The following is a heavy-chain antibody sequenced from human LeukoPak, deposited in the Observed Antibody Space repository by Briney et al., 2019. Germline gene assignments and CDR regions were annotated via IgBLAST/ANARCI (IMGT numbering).Heavy chain of an antibody. CDR2: IYHSGST. D-gene: IGHD3-3*01. V-gene: IGHV4-4*02. Sequence: TSETLSLTCAVSGGSISSSNWWSWVRQPPGKGLEWIGEIYHSGSTNYNPSLKSRVTISVDKSKNQFSLKLSSVTAADTAVYYCAREGGDFWSGYYTIFDYWGQGTLVTVSS. CDR1: GGSISSSNW. CDR3: AREGGDFWSGYYTIFDY. J-gene: IGHJ4*02.